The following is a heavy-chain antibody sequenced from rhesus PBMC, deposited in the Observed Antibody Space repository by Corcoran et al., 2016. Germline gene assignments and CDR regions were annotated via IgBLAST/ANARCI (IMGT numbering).Heavy chain of an antibody. CDR2: IDSSGST. J-gene: IGHJ4*01. CDR3: ARQRAAIDY. CDR1: GGSISGYL. V-gene: IGHV4-160*01. Sequence: QLQLQESGPGLAKPSETLSLTCAGSGGSISGYLWSWIRQPPGAGLEWIGRIDSSGSTDYNPSLKSRVTISRDTSKHQFSLKLSSVTAADTAVYYCARQRAAIDYWGQGVLVTVSS.